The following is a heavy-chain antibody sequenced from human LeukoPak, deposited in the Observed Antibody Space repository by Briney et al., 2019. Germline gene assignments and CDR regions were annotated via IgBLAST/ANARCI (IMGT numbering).Heavy chain of an antibody. D-gene: IGHD3-22*01. CDR1: GGSINTYF. V-gene: IGHV4-59*01. CDR2: ISTSGGT. CDR3: ARDGSSFDGSGSFGAFDV. Sequence: SETLSLTCTVSGGSINTYFWSWIRQAPGKGLEWIGFISTSGGTKHNPSLKSRVTISVDTSKNQFSLKLTSLTAADTALYFCARDGSSFDGSGSFGAFDVWGRGTMVIVSS. J-gene: IGHJ3*01.